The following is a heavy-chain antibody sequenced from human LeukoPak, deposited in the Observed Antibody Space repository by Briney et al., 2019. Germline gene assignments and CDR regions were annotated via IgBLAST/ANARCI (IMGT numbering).Heavy chain of an antibody. CDR2: MYHTGST. V-gene: IGHV4-39*02. CDR3: ARSYFDWSLPTYFDY. Sequence: SETLSLTCTVSNGSISSSSYYWGWIRQPPRKRLEWIGSMYHTGSTYYNPSLETRVTISVDTSKNHFSLRLSSVTAADTAVYYCARSYFDWSLPTYFDYWGQGTLVTVSS. J-gene: IGHJ4*02. CDR1: NGSISSSSYY. D-gene: IGHD3-9*01.